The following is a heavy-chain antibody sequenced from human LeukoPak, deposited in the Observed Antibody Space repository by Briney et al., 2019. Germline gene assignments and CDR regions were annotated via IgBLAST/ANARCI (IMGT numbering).Heavy chain of an antibody. V-gene: IGHV3-48*01. CDR3: ARGAYYYED. D-gene: IGHD3-22*01. CDR2: ISSSSSTI. J-gene: IGHJ4*02. CDR1: GFTFSSHS. Sequence: GGSLRLSCAASGFTFSSHSMSWVRQAPGKGLEWVSYISSSSSTIYYADSVKGRFTISRDNAKNSLYLQMNSLRAEDTAVYYCARGAYYYEDWGQGALVTVSS.